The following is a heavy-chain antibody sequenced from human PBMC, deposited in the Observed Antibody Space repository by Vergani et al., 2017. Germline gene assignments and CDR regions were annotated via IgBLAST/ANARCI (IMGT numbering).Heavy chain of an antibody. D-gene: IGHD6-13*01. CDR3: AREQQLAGFDY. CDR1: GFTFSSYA. Sequence: QVQLVESGGGVVQPGRSLRLSCAASGFTFSSYAMHWVRQAPGKGLEWVAVISHDGSNKYYADSVKGRFTISRDNSKNSLYLQMNSLRAEDTALYHCAREQQLAGFDYWGQGTLVTVSS. CDR2: ISHDGSNK. V-gene: IGHV3-30-3*01. J-gene: IGHJ4*02.